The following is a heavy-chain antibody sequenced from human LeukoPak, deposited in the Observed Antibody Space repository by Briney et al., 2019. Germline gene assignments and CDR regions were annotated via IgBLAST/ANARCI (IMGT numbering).Heavy chain of an antibody. CDR3: ARGPYSYDSSGAFAI. CDR2: ISSSGST. CDR1: GDSISSGDYY. V-gene: IGHV4-61*02. D-gene: IGHD3-22*01. Sequence: PSETLSLTCTVSGDSISSGDYYWSWIRQPAGKGLEWIGRISSSGSTKYNPSLKSRVTISVDTSKNQFSLKLSSVTAADTAVYFCARGPYSYDSSGAFAIWGQGTMATVSS. J-gene: IGHJ3*02.